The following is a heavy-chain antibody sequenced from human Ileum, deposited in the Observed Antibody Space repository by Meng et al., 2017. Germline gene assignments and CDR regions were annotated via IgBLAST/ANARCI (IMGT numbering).Heavy chain of an antibody. CDR2: IYGDGKT. D-gene: IGHD3-10*02. CDR1: GLDISGKY. Sequence: GGSLRLSCAVSGLDISGKYINWVRQAPGKGLQWVSLIYGDGKTFYADSVKGRFTISRDDSKNTVFLQMNSLRVEDTAVYYCARARLGLGCSAYWGQGTLVTVSS. CDR3: ARARLGLGCSAY. J-gene: IGHJ4*02. V-gene: IGHV3-66*02.